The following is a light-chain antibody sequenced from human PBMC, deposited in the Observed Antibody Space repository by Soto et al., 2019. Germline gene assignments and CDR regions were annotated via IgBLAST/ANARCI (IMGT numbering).Light chain of an antibody. Sequence: DIVMTQSPDSLAVSLGARDTINCKSSESILYSPNNKNYLAWYQQKPGQPPQLLIYWASIRESGVPDRFSGSGSGTDFTLSISSLQAEDVAVYFCQQYYRTPLTFGGGTKLEIK. CDR3: QQYYRTPLT. J-gene: IGKJ4*01. CDR2: WAS. V-gene: IGKV4-1*01. CDR1: ESILYSPNNKNY.